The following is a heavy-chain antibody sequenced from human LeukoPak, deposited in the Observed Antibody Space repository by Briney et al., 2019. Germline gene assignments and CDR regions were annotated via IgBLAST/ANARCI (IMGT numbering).Heavy chain of an antibody. CDR3: ARDLTTVTKGFDL. Sequence: PSETLSLTCSISGGSIPTHYWTWIRQPPGKGLEWIGYVLYSGITNYNPSLRGRITISVDTSQNQFSLSLRSVTAADTAVYYCARDLTTVTKGFDLWGQGTMVTVSS. V-gene: IGHV4-59*11. CDR2: VLYSGIT. D-gene: IGHD4-17*01. J-gene: IGHJ3*01. CDR1: GGSIPTHY.